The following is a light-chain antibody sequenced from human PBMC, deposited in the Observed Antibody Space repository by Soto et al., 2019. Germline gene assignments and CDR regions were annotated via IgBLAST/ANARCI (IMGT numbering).Light chain of an antibody. V-gene: IGKV2D-29*02. CDR1: QSLLHITGETF. Sequence: DVVMTQTPLSLSVAPGPPASISCKSGQSLLHITGETFLFWYLQKPGQSPQLLIYEVSTRVSGVPDRFSGSGSGTDCTLEISRVETDDFGIYYCMQSTQLPPTFGQGTRLEI. CDR2: EVS. J-gene: IGKJ5*01. CDR3: MQSTQLPPT.